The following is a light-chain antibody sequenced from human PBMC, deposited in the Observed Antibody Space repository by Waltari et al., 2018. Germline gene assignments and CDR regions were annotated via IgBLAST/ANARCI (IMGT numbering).Light chain of an antibody. V-gene: IGKV1-39*01. CDR3: QQTYTTPYT. J-gene: IGKJ2*01. Sequence: DIQMSQSPSSLSASVGHRVTITCRASQYISDYLHWYQQKPGKAPQLLIYTASTLQSGVPSRFSGSGSGSDFTLTISSLQPEDFATYCCQQTYTTPYTFGQGTRLEIK. CDR1: QYISDY. CDR2: TAS.